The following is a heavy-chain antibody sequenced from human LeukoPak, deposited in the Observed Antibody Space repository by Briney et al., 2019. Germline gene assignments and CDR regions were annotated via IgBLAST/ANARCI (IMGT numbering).Heavy chain of an antibody. CDR2: IYSTGRS. Sequence: PETLSLTCTVSGGSISNYFWSWVRQPAGKALEWIGRIYSTGRSDYNPSLKSRITMSVDTSKNQFSLKLSSVTAADTAVYYCARDGPRSGYDLGHFDNLGQGTLVTASS. CDR3: ARDGPRSGYDLGHFDN. CDR1: GGSISNYF. V-gene: IGHV4-4*07. J-gene: IGHJ4*02. D-gene: IGHD5-12*01.